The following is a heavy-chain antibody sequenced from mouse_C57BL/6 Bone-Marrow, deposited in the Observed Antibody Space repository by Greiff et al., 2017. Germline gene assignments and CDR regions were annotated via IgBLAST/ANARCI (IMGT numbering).Heavy chain of an antibody. Sequence: EVQLQQSGAELVRPGASVKLSCTASGFNIKDDYMHWVKQRPEQGLEWIGWIDPENGDTEYASKFQGKATITADTPSHTAYLQLSGLTSEDSAVYYCTPGGYYPDYWGQGTTLTVSA. CDR2: IDPENGDT. CDR3: TPGGYYPDY. V-gene: IGHV14-4*01. CDR1: GFNIKDDY. J-gene: IGHJ2*01. D-gene: IGHD1-1*02.